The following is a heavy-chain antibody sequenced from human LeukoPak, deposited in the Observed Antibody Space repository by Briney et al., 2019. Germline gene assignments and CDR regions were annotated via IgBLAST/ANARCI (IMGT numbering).Heavy chain of an antibody. CDR1: GGSFSGYY. CDR3: ARGGQQQLVR. Sequence: SETLSLTCAVYGGSFSGYYWSWIRQPPGKGLEWIGEINHSGSTNYNPSLKSRVTISVNTSKNRFSLKLSSVTAADTAVYYCARGGQQQLVRWGQGTLVTVSS. J-gene: IGHJ4*02. D-gene: IGHD6-13*01. V-gene: IGHV4-34*01. CDR2: INHSGST.